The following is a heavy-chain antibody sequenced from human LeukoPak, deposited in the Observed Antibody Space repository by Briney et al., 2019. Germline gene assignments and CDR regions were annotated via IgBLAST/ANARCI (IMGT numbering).Heavy chain of an antibody. D-gene: IGHD6-19*01. Sequence: GGSLRLSCAASGFTFSSYEVNWVRQAPGKGLEWVSYISSSGSTIYYADSVKGRFTISRDNAKNSLYLQMNSLRAEDTAVYYCASLAVAGDYFDYWGQGTLVTVSS. CDR3: ASLAVAGDYFDY. CDR2: ISSSGSTI. CDR1: GFTFSSYE. V-gene: IGHV3-48*03. J-gene: IGHJ4*02.